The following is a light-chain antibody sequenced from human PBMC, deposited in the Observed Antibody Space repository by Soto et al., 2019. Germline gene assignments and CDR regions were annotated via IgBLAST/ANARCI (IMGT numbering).Light chain of an antibody. V-gene: IGLV1-40*01. CDR2: GNS. CDR3: QSYDSSLSGWV. J-gene: IGLJ3*02. CDR1: SSNIGAGYD. Sequence: QSVLTQPPSVSGAPGQRVTISCTGSSSNIGAGYDVHGYQQLPGTAPKLLIYGNSNRPARVPDRFSGSKSGTSASLAITGLQAEDDADYYCQSYDSSLSGWVFGGGTKLTVL.